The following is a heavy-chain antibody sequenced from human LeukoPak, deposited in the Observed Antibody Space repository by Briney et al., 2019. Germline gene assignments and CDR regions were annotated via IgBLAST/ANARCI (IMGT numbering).Heavy chain of an antibody. Sequence: SETLSLTCTVSGGSISSYHWSWIRQPPGKGLERIGYIYYSGSTNYNPSLKSRVTISVDTSKNQFSLKLSSVTAADTAVYYCARGSIPLYYYYYGMDVWGQGTTVTVSS. D-gene: IGHD6-6*01. CDR1: GGSISSYH. V-gene: IGHV4-59*12. CDR2: IYYSGST. CDR3: ARGSIPLYYYYYGMDV. J-gene: IGHJ6*02.